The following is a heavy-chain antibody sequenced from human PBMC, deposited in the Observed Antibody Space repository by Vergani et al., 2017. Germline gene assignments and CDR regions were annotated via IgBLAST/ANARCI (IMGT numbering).Heavy chain of an antibody. D-gene: IGHD3-22*01. CDR3: AGARTYYYDSSGYYFDY. CDR2: INAGNGNT. J-gene: IGHJ4*02. V-gene: IGHV1-3*01. Sequence: QVQLVQSGAEVKKPGSSVKVSCKASGGTFSSYAISWVRQAPGQRLEWMGWINAGNGNTKYPQKFQGRVTITRDTSASTAYMELSSLRSEDTAVYYCAGARTYYYDSSGYYFDYWGQGTLVTVSS. CDR1: GGTFSSYA.